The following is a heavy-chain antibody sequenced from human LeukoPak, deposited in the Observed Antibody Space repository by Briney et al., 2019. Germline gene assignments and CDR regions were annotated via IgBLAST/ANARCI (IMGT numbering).Heavy chain of an antibody. V-gene: IGHV3-7*01. CDR1: GLTFSGHW. CDR3: TRDRSRAEDD. J-gene: IGHJ4*02. Sequence: GGSLRLSCAASGLTFSGHWMSWVRQAPGKGLEWGANINQGGSDKYYVDSVKGRFTISRDNANNLLYLQMNSLRGEDTAVYYCTRDRSRAEDDWGQGTLVTVSS. D-gene: IGHD1-14*01. CDR2: INQGGSDK.